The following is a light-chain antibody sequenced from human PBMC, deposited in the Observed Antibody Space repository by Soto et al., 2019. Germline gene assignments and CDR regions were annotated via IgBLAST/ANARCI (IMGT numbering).Light chain of an antibody. J-gene: IGLJ1*01. Sequence: QSVLTQPPSASGSPGQSVTISCTGTSSDVGGYNYVSWYQQHPGKAPKLMIYEVSKRPSGVPDRFSGSKSDNTASLTVSGLQAEDEADYYCSSYAGSNKRYVFGTGTKLTVL. V-gene: IGLV2-8*01. CDR2: EVS. CDR3: SSYAGSNKRYV. CDR1: SSDVGGYNY.